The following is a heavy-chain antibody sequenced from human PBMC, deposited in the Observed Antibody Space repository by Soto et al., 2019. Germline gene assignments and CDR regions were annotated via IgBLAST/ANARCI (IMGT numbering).Heavy chain of an antibody. V-gene: IGHV1-18*04. Sequence: GSLKVSCNASGYTFTSYGISWVRQAPGQGLEWMGFISIFNENTNYAHNVQGRVTLATEKSSSTTYLELRGLRSDDTAVYYCAKGPRYCSTTTCFSVITWSHXWGQGTMVPVSX. J-gene: IGHJ4*02. CDR1: GYTFTSYG. CDR3: AKGPRYCSTTTCFSVITWSHX. CDR2: ISIFNENT. D-gene: IGHD2-2*01.